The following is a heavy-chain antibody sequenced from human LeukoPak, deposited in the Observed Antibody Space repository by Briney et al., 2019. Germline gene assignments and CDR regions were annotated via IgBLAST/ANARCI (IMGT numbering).Heavy chain of an antibody. J-gene: IGHJ4*02. CDR1: GFSFSRYT. V-gene: IGHV3-21*01. Sequence: GGSLRLSCAASGFSFSRYTMNWVRQAPGKGLEWVSSIRSSSSYIYYADSLKGRFTISRDNAKNSLYLQMNSLRAEETAVYYCARDPQGYSSSWFDYWGQGTLVTVSS. CDR2: IRSSSSYI. CDR3: ARDPQGYSSSWFDY. D-gene: IGHD6-13*01.